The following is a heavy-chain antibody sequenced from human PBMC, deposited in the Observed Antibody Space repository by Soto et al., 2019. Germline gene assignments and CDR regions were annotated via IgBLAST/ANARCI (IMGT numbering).Heavy chain of an antibody. J-gene: IGHJ4*02. D-gene: IGHD5-12*01. CDR1: GFFFSSYG. CDR2: ISHDGSNK. V-gene: IGHV3-30-3*01. Sequence: QVQLVESGGGVVQPGRSLRLSCAASGFFFSSYGLFWVRQAPGKGLESVTFISHDGSNKKYADSVKGRFTISRDNSKNTLYLQMNNLRPADSAMYYCARAGIWWDIFRPFDQWGQGTLVTVSS. CDR3: ARAGIWWDIFRPFDQ.